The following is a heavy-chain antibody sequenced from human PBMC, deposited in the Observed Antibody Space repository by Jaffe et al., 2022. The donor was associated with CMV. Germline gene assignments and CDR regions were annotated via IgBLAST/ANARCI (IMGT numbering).Heavy chain of an antibody. V-gene: IGHV4-39*01. D-gene: IGHD3-22*01. CDR1: GGSISSSSYY. CDR2: IYYSGST. J-gene: IGHJ4*02. CDR3: ARFLYYYDSSGYRGLDDY. Sequence: QLQLQESGPGLVKPSETLSLTCTVSGGSISSSSYYWGWIRQPPGKGLEWIGSIYYSGSTYYNPSLKSRVTISVDTSKNQFSLKLSSVTAADTAVYYCARFLYYYDSSGYRGLDDYWGQGTLVTVSS.